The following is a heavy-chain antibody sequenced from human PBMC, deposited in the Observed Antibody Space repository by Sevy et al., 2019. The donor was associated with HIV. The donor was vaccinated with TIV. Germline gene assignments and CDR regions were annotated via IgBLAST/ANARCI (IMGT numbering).Heavy chain of an antibody. J-gene: IGHJ6*03. V-gene: IGHV3-20*04. CDR1: GFTFDDYA. CDR2: INWNGGST. D-gene: IGHD3-10*01. CDR3: ARGDGGDSGHYYYYYYMDV. Sequence: GGSLRLSCAASGFTFDDYAMSWVRQAPGKGLEWVSGINWNGGSTGYADSVKGRFTISRDNAKNSLYLQMNSLRAEDTAFYYGARGDGGDSGHYYYYYYMDVWGNGTTVTVSS.